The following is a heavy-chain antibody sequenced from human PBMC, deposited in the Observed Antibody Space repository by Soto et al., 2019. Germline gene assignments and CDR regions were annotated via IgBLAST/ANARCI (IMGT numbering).Heavy chain of an antibody. V-gene: IGHV3-23*01. D-gene: IGHD3-10*01. Sequence: EVQLLESGGGLVQPGGSLRLSCAASGFTFRTYAMGWVRQAPGKGLEWVSTISGSGVGIYYADSVKGRFTISRDNSKNTVYLQINSLRIGDTAMYYCARHKGAGSHTLYYVGYWGQGTLVSVSS. CDR3: ARHKGAGSHTLYYVGY. CDR1: GFTFRTYA. CDR2: ISGSGVGI. J-gene: IGHJ4*02.